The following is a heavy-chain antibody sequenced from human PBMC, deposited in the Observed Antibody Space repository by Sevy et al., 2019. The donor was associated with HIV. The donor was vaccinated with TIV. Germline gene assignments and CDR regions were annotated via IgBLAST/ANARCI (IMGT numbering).Heavy chain of an antibody. Sequence: GGSLRLSCAASGFNFSFYDMHWVRQATGKGLEWVSGFGIAGDTYYAGSVKGRFTISRDNAKNSLYLQMNSLRAGDTAVYYCARKSTSYSHFDYWGQGTLVTVSS. D-gene: IGHD1-26*01. CDR1: GFNFSFYD. CDR3: ARKSTSYSHFDY. CDR2: FGIAGDT. V-gene: IGHV3-13*01. J-gene: IGHJ4*02.